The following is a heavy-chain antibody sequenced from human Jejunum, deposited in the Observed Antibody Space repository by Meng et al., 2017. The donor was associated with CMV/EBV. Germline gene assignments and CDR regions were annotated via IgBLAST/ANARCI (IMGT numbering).Heavy chain of an antibody. D-gene: IGHD2-2*02. CDR2: IRSDGSKK. CDR3: AKALGYCSSTSCYNPWHYFDY. V-gene: IGHV3-30*02. Sequence: AMLCVLQPPGMWLVWVAFIRSDGSKKYYAGSVNGLFTISRDNSKNTLYLQMNSLRAEDTAVYYCAKALGYCSSTSCYNPWHYFDYWGQGTLGTVSS. J-gene: IGHJ4*02. CDR1: A.